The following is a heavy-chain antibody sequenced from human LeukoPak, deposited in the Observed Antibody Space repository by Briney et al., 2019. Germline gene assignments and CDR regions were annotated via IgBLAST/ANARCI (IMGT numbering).Heavy chain of an antibody. Sequence: GGSLRLSCAASGFTFSSYGMHWVRQAPGKGLEWVAVISYDGSNKYYADSVKGRFTISRDNSKNTLYLQMNSLRAEDTAVYYCAKASGVLRYFDWLSTPPYYFDYWGQGTLVTVSS. CDR3: AKASGVLRYFDWLSTPPYYFDY. V-gene: IGHV3-30*18. CDR1: GFTFSSYG. D-gene: IGHD3-9*01. J-gene: IGHJ4*02. CDR2: ISYDGSNK.